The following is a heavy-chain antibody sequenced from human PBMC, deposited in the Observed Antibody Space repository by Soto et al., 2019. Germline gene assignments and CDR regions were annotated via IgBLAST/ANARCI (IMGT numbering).Heavy chain of an antibody. CDR2: IIPLSGTP. CDR1: GGTFSTYV. D-gene: IGHD4-4*01. CDR3: ARTDYSNYEVWFAP. J-gene: IGHJ5*02. V-gene: IGHV1-69*06. Sequence: QVQLVQSGAEVRKPGSSVKVSCMASGGTFSTYVISWVRQAPGQGLEWMGAIIPLSGTPNYAQKFQGKVTITADTSTSSAVMELRSLRSEDTAIYYCARTDYSNYEVWFAPWGQGTPVTVSS.